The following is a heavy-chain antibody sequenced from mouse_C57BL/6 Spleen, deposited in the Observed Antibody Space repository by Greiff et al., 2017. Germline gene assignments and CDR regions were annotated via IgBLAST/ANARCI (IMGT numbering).Heavy chain of an antibody. CDR1: GYAFSSSW. J-gene: IGHJ3*01. CDR3: APQLRLRFAY. Sequence: QVQLQQSGPELVKPGASVKISCKASGYAFSSSWMNWVKQRPGKGLEWIGRIYPGDGDTNYNGKFKGKATLTADKSSSTAYMQLSSLTSEDSAVYFCAPQLRLRFAYWGQGTLVTVSA. V-gene: IGHV1-82*01. D-gene: IGHD3-2*02. CDR2: IYPGDGDT.